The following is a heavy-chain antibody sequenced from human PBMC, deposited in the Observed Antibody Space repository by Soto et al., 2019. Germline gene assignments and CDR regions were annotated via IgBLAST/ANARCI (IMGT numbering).Heavy chain of an antibody. Sequence: GGSLRLSCAASGFTFSSYSMNWARQAPGKGLEWVSSISSSSSYIYYADSVKGRFTISRDNAKNSLYLQMNSLRAEDTAVYYCARDPSVVVTAHRDYYYYGMDVWGQGTTVTVS. V-gene: IGHV3-21*01. D-gene: IGHD2-21*02. CDR1: GFTFSSYS. CDR2: ISSSSSYI. J-gene: IGHJ6*02. CDR3: ARDPSVVVTAHRDYYYYGMDV.